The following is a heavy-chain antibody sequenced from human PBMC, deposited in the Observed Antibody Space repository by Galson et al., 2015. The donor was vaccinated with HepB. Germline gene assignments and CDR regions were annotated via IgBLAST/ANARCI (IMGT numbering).Heavy chain of an antibody. CDR1: GGTLSNYG. CDR3: ARTSYCSGGNCPTGIGHS. V-gene: IGHV1-69*06. Sequence: SVKVSCKASGGTLSNYGLSWVRQAPGQGLEWMGGINPILRTAKCAQKFRGRVTITADSSTNIAFMDLSSLKSDDTAVYYCARTSYCSGGNCPTGIGHSWGQGILVTVSS. CDR2: INPILRTA. D-gene: IGHD2-15*01. J-gene: IGHJ4*02.